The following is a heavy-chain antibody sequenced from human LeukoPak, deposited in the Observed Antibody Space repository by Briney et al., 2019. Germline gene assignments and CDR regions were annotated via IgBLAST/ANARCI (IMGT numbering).Heavy chain of an antibody. D-gene: IGHD3-22*01. V-gene: IGHV1-2*02. Sequence: ASVKVSCKASGYTFTGYYMHWVRQAPGQGLEWMGWINPNSGGTNYAQKLQGRVTMTRDTSISTAYMELSRLRSDDTAVYYCARGRDTYYYDSSGHPNYWGQGTLVTVSS. CDR1: GYTFTGYY. J-gene: IGHJ4*02. CDR2: INPNSGGT. CDR3: ARGRDTYYYDSSGHPNY.